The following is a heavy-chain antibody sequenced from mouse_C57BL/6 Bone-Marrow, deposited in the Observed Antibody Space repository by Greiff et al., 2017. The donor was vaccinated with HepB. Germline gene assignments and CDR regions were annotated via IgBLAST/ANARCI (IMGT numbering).Heavy chain of an antibody. CDR3: ARQNYYGSSPYYAMDY. D-gene: IGHD1-1*01. CDR1: GFTFSDYG. Sequence: EVNVVESGGGLVQPGGSLKLSCAASGFTFSDYGMAWVRQAPRKGPEWVAFISNLAYSIYYADTVTGRFTISRENAKNTLYLEMSSLRSEDTAMYYCARQNYYGSSPYYAMDYWGQGTSVTVSS. V-gene: IGHV5-15*01. J-gene: IGHJ4*01. CDR2: ISNLAYSI.